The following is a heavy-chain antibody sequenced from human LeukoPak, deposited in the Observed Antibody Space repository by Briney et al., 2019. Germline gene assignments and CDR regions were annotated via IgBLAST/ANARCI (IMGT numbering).Heavy chain of an antibody. Sequence: ASVKVSCKASGYTFTNYYIHWVRQAPGQGLEWMGIINPAGGSTGYAQKFQGRVTMTRDTSTSTVYMELSSLRSEDTAVYYCAREYCSTTRCYMADYWGQGTLVTVSS. J-gene: IGHJ4*02. CDR3: AREYCSTTRCYMADY. V-gene: IGHV1-46*01. CDR1: GYTFTNYY. CDR2: INPAGGST. D-gene: IGHD2-2*01.